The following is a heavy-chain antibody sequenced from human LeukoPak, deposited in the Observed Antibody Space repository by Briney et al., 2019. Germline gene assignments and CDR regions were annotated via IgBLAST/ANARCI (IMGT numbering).Heavy chain of an antibody. D-gene: IGHD6-13*01. CDR3: AKDGGYSSSWYGDY. CDR1: GFAFSNYA. V-gene: IGHV3-23*01. Sequence: GGSLRLSCAASGFAFSNYAMSWVRQAPGKGLEWVSAVSAGDSSTYYADSVKGRFTISRDNSKNTLYLQMNSLRVEDTAVYYCAKDGGYSSSWYGDYWGQGTLVTVSS. J-gene: IGHJ4*02. CDR2: VSAGDSST.